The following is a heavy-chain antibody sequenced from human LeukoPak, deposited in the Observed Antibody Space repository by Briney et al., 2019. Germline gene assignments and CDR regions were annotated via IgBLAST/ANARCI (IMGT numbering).Heavy chain of an antibody. J-gene: IGHJ4*02. V-gene: IGHV3-48*03. Sequence: PGGSLRLSCAASGFTFSSYEMNWVRQAPGKGLEWVSYISSSGSTIYYADSVKGRFPIPRDNAKNSLYLQMNSLRAEDTAVYYCARGGGGSYYHLLDYWGQGTLVTVSS. CDR1: GFTFSSYE. CDR2: ISSSGSTI. D-gene: IGHD1-26*01. CDR3: ARGGGGSYYHLLDY.